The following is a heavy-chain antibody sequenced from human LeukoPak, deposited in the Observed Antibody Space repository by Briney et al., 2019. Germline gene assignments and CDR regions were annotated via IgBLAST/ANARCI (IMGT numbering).Heavy chain of an antibody. CDR1: GGTFSSYA. Sequence: SVKVSCKASGGTFSSYAISWVRQAPGQGLEWMGGIIPIFGTANYAQKFQGRVTITADESTSTAYMELSSLRSEDTAVYYCAREKGYSSSSGQYYFDYWGQGTLVTVSS. J-gene: IGHJ4*02. D-gene: IGHD6-6*01. V-gene: IGHV1-69*13. CDR3: AREKGYSSSSGQYYFDY. CDR2: IIPIFGTA.